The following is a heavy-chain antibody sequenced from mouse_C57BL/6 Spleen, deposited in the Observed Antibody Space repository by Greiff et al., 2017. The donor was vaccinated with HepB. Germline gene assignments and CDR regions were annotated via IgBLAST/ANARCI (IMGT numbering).Heavy chain of an antibody. D-gene: IGHD3-1*01. CDR3: ARSGYEAMDY. Sequence: VQLQQSGPELVKPGASVKISCKASGYAFSSSWMNWVKQRPGKGLEWIGRIYPGDGDTNYNGKFKGKATLTADKSSSTAYMQLSSLTSDDSAVYFCARSGYEAMDYWGQGTSVTVSS. CDR2: IYPGDGDT. CDR1: GYAFSSSW. V-gene: IGHV1-82*01. J-gene: IGHJ4*01.